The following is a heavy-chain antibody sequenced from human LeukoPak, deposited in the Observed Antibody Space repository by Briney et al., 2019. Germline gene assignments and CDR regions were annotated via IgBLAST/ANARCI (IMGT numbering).Heavy chain of an antibody. V-gene: IGHV4-31*03. Sequence: PSETLSLTCTVSGGSISSGGYYWSWIRQHPGKGLEWIGYIYYSGSTYYNPSLKSRVTISVDTSKNQFSLKLGSVTAADTAVYYCARGGRRRWFGEFPDWGQGTLVTVSS. CDR2: IYYSGST. J-gene: IGHJ4*02. CDR1: GGSISSGGYY. D-gene: IGHD3-10*01. CDR3: ARGGRRRWFGEFPD.